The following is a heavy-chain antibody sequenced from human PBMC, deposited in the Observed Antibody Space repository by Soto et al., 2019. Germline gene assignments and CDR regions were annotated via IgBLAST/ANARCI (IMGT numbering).Heavy chain of an antibody. CDR1: GGTFSSYT. V-gene: IGHV1-69*04. Sequence: SVKVSCKASGGTFSSYTISWVRQAPGQGLEWMGRIIPILGIANYAQKFQGRVTITADKSTSTAYMELSSLRSEDTAVYYCARDRGIVVVVAARNDAFDIWGQGTMVTVSS. CDR2: IIPILGIA. D-gene: IGHD2-15*01. CDR3: ARDRGIVVVVAARNDAFDI. J-gene: IGHJ3*02.